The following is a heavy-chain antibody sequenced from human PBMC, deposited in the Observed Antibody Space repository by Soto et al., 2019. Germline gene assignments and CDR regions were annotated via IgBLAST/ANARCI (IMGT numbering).Heavy chain of an antibody. Sequence: PSETLSLTCAVYGGSFSGYYWSWIRQPPGKGLEWIGEINHSGSTNYNPSLKSRVTISVDTSKNQFSLKLSSVTAADTAVYYCAIRAGWELLGSFDYWGKGTLVTVSS. V-gene: IGHV4-34*01. D-gene: IGHD1-26*01. CDR2: INHSGST. J-gene: IGHJ4*02. CDR3: AIRAGWELLGSFDY. CDR1: GGSFSGYY.